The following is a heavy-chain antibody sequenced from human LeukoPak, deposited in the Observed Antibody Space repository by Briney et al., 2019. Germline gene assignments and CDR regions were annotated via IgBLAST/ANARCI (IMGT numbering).Heavy chain of an antibody. CDR2: IYYSGST. D-gene: IGHD2-21*02. CDR3: ARRADCGGDCYSVFDY. Sequence: PSETLSPTCTVSGGSISSSSYYWGWIRQPPGKGLEWIGSIYYSGSTYYNPSLKSRVTISVDTSKNQFSLKLSSVTAADTAVYYCARRADCGGDCYSVFDYWGQGTLVTVSS. CDR1: GGSISSSSYY. V-gene: IGHV4-39*01. J-gene: IGHJ4*02.